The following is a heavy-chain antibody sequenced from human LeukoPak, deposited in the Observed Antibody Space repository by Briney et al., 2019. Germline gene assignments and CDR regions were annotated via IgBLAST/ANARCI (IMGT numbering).Heavy chain of an antibody. CDR3: AKQGRNDFVDS. CDR2: IKQDGSEK. Sequence: PGGSLRLSCAASGFTFSSYWMSWVRQAPGKGLEWVANIKQDGSEKYYVDSVKGRFTISRDNAKNSLYLQMNSLRADDTAVYYCAKQGRNDFVDSWGQGTLVTVSS. CDR1: GFTFSSYW. J-gene: IGHJ4*02. D-gene: IGHD3-3*01. V-gene: IGHV3-7*03.